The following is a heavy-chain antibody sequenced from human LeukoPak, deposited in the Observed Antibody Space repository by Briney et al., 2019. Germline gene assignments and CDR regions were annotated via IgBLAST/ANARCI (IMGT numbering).Heavy chain of an antibody. V-gene: IGHV3-33*01. CDR1: GFTFSSYG. CDR3: ARGPPLNFWSGYYYYYYYGMDV. Sequence: PGGSLRLSCAASGFTFSSYGMPWVRQAPGKGLEWVAVIWYDGSNKYYADSVKGRFTISRDNSKNTLYLQMNSLRAEDTAVYYCARGPPLNFWSGYYYYYYYGMDVWGQGTTVTVSS. J-gene: IGHJ6*02. CDR2: IWYDGSNK. D-gene: IGHD3-3*01.